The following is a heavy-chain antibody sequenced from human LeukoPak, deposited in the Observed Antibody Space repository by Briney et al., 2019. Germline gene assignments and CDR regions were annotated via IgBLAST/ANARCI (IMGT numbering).Heavy chain of an antibody. Sequence: ASVKVSCKASGYSFTGHYIHWVRQAPGQGLEWMGWINPNTGDTNFAQKFQGRVAMTRDTSLSTAYMDLSRLTSDDTAVYYCARDWPGISLHFDLWGRGTLITVSS. J-gene: IGHJ2*01. CDR1: GYSFTGHY. CDR3: ARDWPGISLHFDL. V-gene: IGHV1-2*02. D-gene: IGHD2-15*01. CDR2: INPNTGDT.